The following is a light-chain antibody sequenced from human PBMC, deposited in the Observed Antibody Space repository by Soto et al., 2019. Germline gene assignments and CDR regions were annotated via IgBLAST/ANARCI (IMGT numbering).Light chain of an antibody. CDR1: QGISNY. CDR2: TTS. CDR3: QKYNSGAWT. V-gene: IGKV1-27*01. J-gene: IGKJ1*01. Sequence: DIQMTQSPSSLSASVGDRVTITCRASQGISNYLAWYQQKPGKVPKPLIHTTSTLQSGVPSRFSGSGSGTDFTLTISSLQPEDAATYYCQKYNSGAWTFGQGTKVEIK.